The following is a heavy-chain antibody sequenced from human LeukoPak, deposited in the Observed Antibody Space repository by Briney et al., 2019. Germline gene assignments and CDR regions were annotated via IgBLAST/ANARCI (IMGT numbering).Heavy chain of an antibody. J-gene: IGHJ3*02. CDR3: ARYYDYYDSSGYYFDI. D-gene: IGHD3-22*01. Sequence: SETLSLTCAVYGGSFSGYYWSWIRQPPGKGLEWIGEINHSGSTNYNPSLKSRVTISVDTSKNQFSLKLSSVTAADTAVYYCARYYDYYDSSGYYFDIWGQGTMVTVSS. CDR1: GGSFSGYY. V-gene: IGHV4-34*01. CDR2: INHSGST.